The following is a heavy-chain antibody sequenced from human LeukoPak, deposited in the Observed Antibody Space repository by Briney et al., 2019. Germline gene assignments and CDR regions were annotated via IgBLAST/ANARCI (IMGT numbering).Heavy chain of an antibody. CDR1: GFTFSSYA. CDR3: ASGRLGPFDY. CDR2: ISYDGSNK. J-gene: IGHJ4*02. Sequence: GGSLRLSCAASGFTFSSYAVHWVRQAPGKGLEWVAVISYDGSNKYYADSVKGRFTISRDNSKNTLYLQMNSLGAEDTAVYYCASGRLGPFDYWGQGTLVTVSS. D-gene: IGHD3-16*01. V-gene: IGHV3-30*04.